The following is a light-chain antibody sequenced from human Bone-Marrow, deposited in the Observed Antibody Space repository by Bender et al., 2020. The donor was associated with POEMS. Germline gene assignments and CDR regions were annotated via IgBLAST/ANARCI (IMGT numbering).Light chain of an antibody. V-gene: IGLV2-23*01. CDR3: CSYAGSDNYV. J-gene: IGLJ1*01. CDR2: EGT. Sequence: QSALTQPASVSGSPGQSITISCTGTNSDVDSHNLVSWYLQHPGNAPRLILYEGTQRPSGISDRFSGSESGATASLTISGLQAEDEGDYYCCSYAGSDNYVFGTGTKVTVL. CDR1: NSDVDSHNL.